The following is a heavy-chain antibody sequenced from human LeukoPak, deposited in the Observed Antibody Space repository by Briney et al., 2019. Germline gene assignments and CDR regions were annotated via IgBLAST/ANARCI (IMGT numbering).Heavy chain of an antibody. D-gene: IGHD5-18*01. CDR3: ARETYNYGKSFDY. V-gene: IGHV1-46*01. CDR1: GYTFTGYY. Sequence: ASVKVSFKASGYTFTGYYMHWVRQAPGQGLEWMGAIDPSGGSTTYAQMFQDRVTMTRDTSKTTVYMELSSLRSEDTAVYYCARETYNYGKSFDYWGQGTLVSVSS. CDR2: IDPSGGST. J-gene: IGHJ4*02.